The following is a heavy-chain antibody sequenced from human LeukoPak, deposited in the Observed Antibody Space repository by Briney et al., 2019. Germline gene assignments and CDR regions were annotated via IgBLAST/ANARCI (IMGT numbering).Heavy chain of an antibody. J-gene: IGHJ4*02. Sequence: QPGGSLRLSCAASGFTFSSSGMHWVRQAPGKGLEWVAVISHDGSNTYYGDSVKGRFTISRDNSKNTLYLQVNSLRAEDTAVYYCAKVPRGYSYAFFDYWGQGTLVTVSS. D-gene: IGHD5-18*01. CDR3: AKVPRGYSYAFFDY. CDR2: ISHDGSNT. V-gene: IGHV3-30*18. CDR1: GFTFSSSG.